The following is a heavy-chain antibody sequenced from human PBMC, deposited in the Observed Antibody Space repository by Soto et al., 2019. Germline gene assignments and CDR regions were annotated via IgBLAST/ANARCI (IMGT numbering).Heavy chain of an antibody. Sequence: GGALRGSCVAPGFPFSSYGMYWVRQAPGKGLEWVARISYDGSNQFYGDSVKGRFTISRDNSKNTLYLQMNSLRSEDTAVYYCAKDTGADYWGQGTLVTVSS. V-gene: IGHV3-30*18. CDR3: AKDTGADY. D-gene: IGHD3-10*01. CDR1: GFPFSSYG. J-gene: IGHJ4*02. CDR2: ISYDGSNQ.